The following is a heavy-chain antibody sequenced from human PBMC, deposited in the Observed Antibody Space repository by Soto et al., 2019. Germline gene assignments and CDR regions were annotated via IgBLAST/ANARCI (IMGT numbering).Heavy chain of an antibody. V-gene: IGHV4-39*01. CDR1: GGSISSGPYS. Sequence: SETLSLTCSVSGGSISSGPYSWGWIRQPPGKGQEWIGTFHYRGRTYYSPSLESRVTISVDKSKNQYSLKVSSETAADTAVFYCARLAGYCSGTSCYGYYGMDVWGQGTTVT. CDR2: FHYRGRT. CDR3: ARLAGYCSGTSCYGYYGMDV. D-gene: IGHD2-2*01. J-gene: IGHJ6*02.